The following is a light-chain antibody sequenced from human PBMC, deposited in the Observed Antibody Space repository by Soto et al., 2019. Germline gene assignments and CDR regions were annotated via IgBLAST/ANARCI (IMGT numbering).Light chain of an antibody. V-gene: IGLV8-61*01. CDR1: SGSVSTSYY. CDR3: VLYMGTGISV. CDR2: GTN. J-gene: IGLJ3*02. Sequence: QTVVTQEPSFSVSPGRTVTLTCGLSSGSVSTSYYPSWYQLTPGQAPRTLIYGTNTRSSGVPNRFSGSILENKAALTITGAQEDDESDYYCVLYMGTGISVFGGGTKLTVL.